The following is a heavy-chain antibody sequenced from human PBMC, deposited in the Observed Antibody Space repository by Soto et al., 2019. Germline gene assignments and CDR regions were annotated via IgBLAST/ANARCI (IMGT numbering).Heavy chain of an antibody. D-gene: IGHD2-2*01. J-gene: IGHJ5*02. V-gene: IGHV1-3*01. Sequence: SVKVSCKASGYTFTSYAMHWVRQAPGQRLEWMGWINAGNGNTKYSQKFQGRVTITRDTSASTAYMELSSLRSEDTAVYYCASSHCSSTSCYFSWFDPWGQGTLVTVSS. CDR2: INAGNGNT. CDR1: GYTFTSYA. CDR3: ASSHCSSTSCYFSWFDP.